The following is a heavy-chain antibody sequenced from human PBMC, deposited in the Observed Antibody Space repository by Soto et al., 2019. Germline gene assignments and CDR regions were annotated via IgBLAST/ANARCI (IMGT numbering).Heavy chain of an antibody. J-gene: IGHJ4*02. CDR1: GGSISSGGYY. V-gene: IGHV4-31*03. Sequence: PSETLSLTCTASGGSISSGGYYWSWIRQNPGKGLEWIGYIYYSGSTYYNPSLKSRVTISVDTSKNQFSLKLSSVTAADTAVYYCARESIAVPTGVYWGQGTLVTVSS. CDR2: IYYSGST. D-gene: IGHD6-19*01. CDR3: ARESIAVPTGVY.